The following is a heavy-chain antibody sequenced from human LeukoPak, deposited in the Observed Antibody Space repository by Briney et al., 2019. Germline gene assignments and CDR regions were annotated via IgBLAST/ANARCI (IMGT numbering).Heavy chain of an antibody. CDR2: INHSGST. Sequence: PSETLSLTCAVYGGSFSGYFWSWIRQSPGKGLEWIGEINHSGSTNYNPSLKSRLTISVDTSKNQFSLQLTSVTAADTAVYFCARGDVNNYYNGMDVWGQGTTVTV. CDR3: ARGDVNNYYNGMDV. CDR1: GGSFSGYF. J-gene: IGHJ6*02. V-gene: IGHV4-34*01.